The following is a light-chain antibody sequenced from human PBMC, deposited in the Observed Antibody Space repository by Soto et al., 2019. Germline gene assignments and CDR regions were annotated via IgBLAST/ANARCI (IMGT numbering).Light chain of an antibody. Sequence: DIQMTQSPSTVSASVGDRVTITCRASQSFRSWLAWYQQKPGKAPKLLIYDASSLQSGVPSRFSGSGSGTEFTLTISSLQPDDFATYYCQQYNSYSPTFGVGTKLEIK. J-gene: IGKJ2*01. CDR3: QQYNSYSPT. CDR2: DAS. CDR1: QSFRSW. V-gene: IGKV1-5*01.